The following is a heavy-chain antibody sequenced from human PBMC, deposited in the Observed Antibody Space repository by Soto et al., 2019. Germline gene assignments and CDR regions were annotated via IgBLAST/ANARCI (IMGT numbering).Heavy chain of an antibody. Sequence: SETLSLTCTVSGGSISSGGYYWSWIRQHPGKGLEWIGYIYYSGSTYYNPSLKSRVTISVDTSKNQFSLKLSSVTAADTAVYYCARVIWDCSSTSGPTDWFDPWGQGTLVTVSS. CDR1: GGSISSGGYY. J-gene: IGHJ5*02. CDR2: IYYSGST. D-gene: IGHD2-2*01. V-gene: IGHV4-31*03. CDR3: ARVIWDCSSTSGPTDWFDP.